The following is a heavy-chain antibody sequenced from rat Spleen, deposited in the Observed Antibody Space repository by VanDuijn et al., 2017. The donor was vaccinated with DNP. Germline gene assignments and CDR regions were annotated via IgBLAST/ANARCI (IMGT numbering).Heavy chain of an antibody. V-gene: IGHV2-47*01. J-gene: IGHJ2*01. D-gene: IGHD1-12*02. CDR2: IWSDGGT. CDR3: ARGYYDGSYYYDFDY. Sequence: VQLVESGGDLVQPGRSLKLSCVASGFTFNYYWMTWIRHVPGKGLEWMGVIWSDGGTDYNSVIKSRLSISRDTSKSQVFLKMNSLQTEDTAMYFCARGYYDGSYYYDFDYWGQGVMVTVSS. CDR1: GFTFNYYW.